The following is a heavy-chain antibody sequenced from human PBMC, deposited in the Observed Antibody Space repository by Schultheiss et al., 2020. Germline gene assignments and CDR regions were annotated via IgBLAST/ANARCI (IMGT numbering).Heavy chain of an antibody. D-gene: IGHD4-23*01. V-gene: IGHV4-39*07. Sequence: SETLSLTCTVSGGSISSSSYYWSWIRQPPGKGLEWIGTIYYSGSTNNYNPSLKSRVTISVDTSKNQFSLKLSSVTAADTAVYYCARGGNSLDYWGQGTLVTVSS. CDR2: IYYSGSTN. CDR1: GGSISSSSYY. CDR3: ARGGNSLDY. J-gene: IGHJ4*02.